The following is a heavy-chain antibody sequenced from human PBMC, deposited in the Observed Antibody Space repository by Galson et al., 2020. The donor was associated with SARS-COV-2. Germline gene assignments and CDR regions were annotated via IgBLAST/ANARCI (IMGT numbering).Heavy chain of an antibody. CDR3: ARELYYFDY. V-gene: IGHV3-30*04. CDR2: ISYDGSNK. Sequence: GGSLRLSCAASGFTFSSYAMHWVRQAPGKGLEWVAVISYDGSNKYYADSVKGRFTISRDNSKNTLYLQMNSLRAEDTAVYYCARELYYFDYWGQGTLVTVSS. CDR1: GFTFSSYA. J-gene: IGHJ4*02.